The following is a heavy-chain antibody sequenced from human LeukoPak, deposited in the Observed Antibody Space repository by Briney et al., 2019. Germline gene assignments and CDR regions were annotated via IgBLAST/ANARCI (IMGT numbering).Heavy chain of an antibody. D-gene: IGHD2-21*02. CDR1: GFTFSTYW. CDR2: INQDASEI. J-gene: IGHJ4*02. CDR3: ATDRDNSDWQKRFDS. V-gene: IGHV3-7*01. Sequence: GGSLRLSCAASGFTFSTYWMNWYRQAPGKGLEWVGNINQDASEINYVDSVRGRFTISRDSAKNSLHLQMNSLRAEDTAVYYCATDRDNSDWQKRFDSWGQGTLVTVSS.